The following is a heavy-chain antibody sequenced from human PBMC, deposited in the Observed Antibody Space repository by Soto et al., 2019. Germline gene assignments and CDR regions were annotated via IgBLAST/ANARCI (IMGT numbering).Heavy chain of an antibody. CDR3: AKELDDYGDFIYFDY. CDR1: GFTFSIYA. V-gene: IGHV3-23*01. Sequence: PGGSLRLSCAASGFTFSIYAVSWVRQAPGKGLEWVSAISGSGGSTYYADSVKGRFTISRDNSKNTLYLQMNSLRAEDTAVYYCAKELDDYGDFIYFDYWGQGTLVTVSS. D-gene: IGHD4-17*01. CDR2: ISGSGGST. J-gene: IGHJ4*02.